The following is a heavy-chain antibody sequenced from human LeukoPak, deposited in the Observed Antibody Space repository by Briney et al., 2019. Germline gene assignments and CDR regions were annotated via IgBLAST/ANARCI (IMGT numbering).Heavy chain of an antibody. CDR3: ACGYYSMAV. CDR1: GGSISSGGYY. CDR2: IYHSGST. J-gene: IGHJ6*03. Sequence: SQTLSLTCTVSGGSISSGGYYWSWIRQPPGKGLEWIGYIYHSGSTYYNPSLRSRVTMSIDTSRNQFSLRLSSVTAADTAVYYCACGYYSMAVWGKGTTVTVSS. V-gene: IGHV4-30-2*01.